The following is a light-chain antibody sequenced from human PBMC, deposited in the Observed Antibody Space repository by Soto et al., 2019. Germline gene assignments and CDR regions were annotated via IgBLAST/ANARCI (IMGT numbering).Light chain of an antibody. CDR3: QQYNNWPRT. Sequence: EIVMTQSPATLSVSPGGRATLSFRASQSFSSNLAWYQQKPGQAPRLLIYGASTRATGVPARFSGSGSGTEFTLTISSLQSEDFAVYYCQQYNNWPRTFGQGTRLEIK. V-gene: IGKV3-15*01. CDR1: QSFSSN. J-gene: IGKJ5*01. CDR2: GAS.